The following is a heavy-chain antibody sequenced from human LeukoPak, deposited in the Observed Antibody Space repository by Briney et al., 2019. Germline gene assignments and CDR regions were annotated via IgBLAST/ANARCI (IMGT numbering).Heavy chain of an antibody. J-gene: IGHJ4*02. CDR2: ISGGGDIT. Sequence: PGGSLRLSCAASGFTFSTHAMNWVRQAPGKGLEWVSAISGGGDITYYAGSVKGRFTISRDNSKNTLYLQVSSLRADDTAVYYCAKAHSGSFYSGIHWGQGTLVTVSS. CDR3: AKAHSGSFYSGIH. V-gene: IGHV3-23*01. CDR1: GFTFSTHA. D-gene: IGHD1-26*01.